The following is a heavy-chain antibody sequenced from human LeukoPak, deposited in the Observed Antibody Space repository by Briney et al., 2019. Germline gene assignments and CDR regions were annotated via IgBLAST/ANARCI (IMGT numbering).Heavy chain of an antibody. CDR1: GFTFSSYS. V-gene: IGHV3-48*01. CDR2: ISSSSSTI. Sequence: GGSLRLSCAASGFTFSSYSMNWVRQAPGKGLEWVSYISSSSSTIYYADSVKGRFTISRDNAKNSLYLQMNSLRAEDTALYYCARDYGSGSYYAFDIWGQGTMVTVSS. D-gene: IGHD3-10*01. J-gene: IGHJ3*02. CDR3: ARDYGSGSYYAFDI.